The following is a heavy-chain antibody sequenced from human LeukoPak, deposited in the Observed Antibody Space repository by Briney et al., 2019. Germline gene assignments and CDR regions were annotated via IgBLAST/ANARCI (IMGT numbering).Heavy chain of an antibody. J-gene: IGHJ4*02. V-gene: IGHV3-7*03. CDR3: TTDTWYSAGH. CDR2: IKKDGSEK. CDR1: GFIFSGSW. Sequence: GGSLRLSCTASGFIFSGSWMAWIRQAPGKGLEWVAIIKKDGSEKYYVDSMKGRFTISRDNAKNSLFLQLNSLRAEDTAIYYCTTDTWYSAGHWGQGTLVTVSS. D-gene: IGHD2-15*01.